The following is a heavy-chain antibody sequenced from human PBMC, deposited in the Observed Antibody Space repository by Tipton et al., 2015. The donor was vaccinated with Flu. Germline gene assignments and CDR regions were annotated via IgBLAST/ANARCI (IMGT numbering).Heavy chain of an antibody. CDR1: GFTFSSYW. V-gene: IGHV3-7*01. CDR3: ARDRFYDFWSGPINHYYGMDV. CDR2: IKQDGSEK. Sequence: SLRLSCAASGFTFSSYWMSWVRQAPGKGLEWVANIKQDGSEKYYVDSVKGRFTISRDNAKNSLYLQMNSLRAEDAAVYYCARDRFYDFWSGPINHYYGMDVWGQGTTVTVSS. D-gene: IGHD3-3*01. J-gene: IGHJ6*02.